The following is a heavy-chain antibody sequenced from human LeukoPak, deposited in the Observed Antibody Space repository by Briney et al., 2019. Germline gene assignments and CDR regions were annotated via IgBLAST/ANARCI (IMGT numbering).Heavy chain of an antibody. CDR2: FDPEDGET. Sequence: GASVRVSCKVSGYTLTELSMHWVRQAPGKGLEWMGGFDPEDGETIYAQKFQGRVTMTEDTSTDTAYMELSSLRSEDTAVYYCATDYAVTPLYFDYWGQGTLVTVSS. V-gene: IGHV1-24*01. CDR1: GYTLTELS. J-gene: IGHJ4*02. D-gene: IGHD4-17*01. CDR3: ATDYAVTPLYFDY.